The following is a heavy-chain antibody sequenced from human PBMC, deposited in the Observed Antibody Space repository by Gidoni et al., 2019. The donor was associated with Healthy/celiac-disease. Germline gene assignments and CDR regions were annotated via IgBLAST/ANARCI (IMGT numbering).Heavy chain of an antibody. CDR3: ARRGDIVVVDDAFDI. D-gene: IGHD2-15*01. CDR2: IYPGDSDT. V-gene: IGHV5-51*03. Sequence: EVQLVQSGAEVKKPGESLKISCMGSGYSFTSYWIGWVRQMPGKGLEWMGIIYPGDSDTRYSPSFQGQVTISADKSISTAYLQWSSLKASDTAMYYCARRGDIVVVDDAFDIWGQGTMVTVSS. CDR1: GYSFTSYW. J-gene: IGHJ3*02.